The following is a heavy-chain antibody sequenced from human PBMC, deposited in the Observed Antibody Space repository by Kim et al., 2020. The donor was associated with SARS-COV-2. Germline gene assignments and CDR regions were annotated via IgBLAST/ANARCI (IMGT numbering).Heavy chain of an antibody. Sequence: STGYAQKVPGRGTMTRETTTGTVYMELSSLRSEDTAVYYCARADSSGFDYWGQGTLVTVSS. CDR3: ARADSSGFDY. D-gene: IGHD3-22*01. V-gene: IGHV1-46*01. CDR2: ST. J-gene: IGHJ4*02.